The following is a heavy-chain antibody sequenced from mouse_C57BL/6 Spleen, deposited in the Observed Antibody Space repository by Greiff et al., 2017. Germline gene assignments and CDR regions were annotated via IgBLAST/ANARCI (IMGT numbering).Heavy chain of an antibody. Sequence: VKLVESGAELVRPGASVKLSCKASGYTFTDYYINWVKQRPGQGLEWIARIYPGSGNTYYNEKFKGKATLTAEKSSSTAYMQLSSLTSEDAAVYFCARSHYDYDGAWFAYWGQGTLVTVSA. CDR1: GYTFTDYY. D-gene: IGHD2-4*01. CDR3: ARSHYDYDGAWFAY. CDR2: IYPGSGNT. J-gene: IGHJ3*01. V-gene: IGHV1-76*01.